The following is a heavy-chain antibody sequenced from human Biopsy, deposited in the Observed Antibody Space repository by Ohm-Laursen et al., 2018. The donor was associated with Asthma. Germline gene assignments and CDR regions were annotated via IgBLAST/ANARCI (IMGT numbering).Heavy chain of an antibody. CDR1: GFSFSNCA. CDR2: RTKDTSTQ. D-gene: IGHD1-1*01. J-gene: IGHJ3*02. V-gene: IGHV3-30*01. Sequence: SLRLSCAAAGFSFSNCAIHWVRQAPGKGLEWVGVRTKDTSTQDYAGSVKGRFSMARDNSKNTLDLQMNSLREEDTAVYYCVRDGTDDAFDIWGQGTVVSVSS. CDR3: VRDGTDDAFDI.